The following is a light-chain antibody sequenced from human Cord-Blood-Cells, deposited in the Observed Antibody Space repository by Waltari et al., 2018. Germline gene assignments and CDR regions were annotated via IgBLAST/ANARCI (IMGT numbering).Light chain of an antibody. V-gene: IGKV1-33*01. CDR1: QDISNY. Sequence: DIQMTQSPSSLSASVGERVTITCQASQDISNYLNWSQQKPGKAPKLLIYDASNLETGVPSRLRGSGSGTDFTFTISSLQPEVIATYYCQQYDNLPRTFGQGTKVEIK. CDR3: QQYDNLPRT. CDR2: DAS. J-gene: IGKJ1*01.